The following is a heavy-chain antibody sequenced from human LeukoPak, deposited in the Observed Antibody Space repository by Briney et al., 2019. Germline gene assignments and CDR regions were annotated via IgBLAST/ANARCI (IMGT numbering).Heavy chain of an antibody. CDR3: ARDPSRGLYYFDH. J-gene: IGHJ4*02. D-gene: IGHD3/OR15-3a*01. Sequence: GGSLRLSCAASGFASNTFALIWVRQAPGKGLEWVSSISGKGDKTNYADSVKGRFTISRDNSKNTLYLQMNSLRAEDTAVYYCARDPSRGLYYFDHWGQGTLVTVSS. V-gene: IGHV3-23*01. CDR2: ISGKGDKT. CDR1: GFASNTFA.